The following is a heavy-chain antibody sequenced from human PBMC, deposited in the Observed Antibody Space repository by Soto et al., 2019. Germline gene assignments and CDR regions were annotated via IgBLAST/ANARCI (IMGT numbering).Heavy chain of an antibody. D-gene: IGHD6-19*01. V-gene: IGHV4-30-4*01. CDR2: IYHSGTT. J-gene: IGHJ6*02. CDR3: ARVQWLNYYYGMDV. Sequence: LSLTCTVSGGSVSSADSYWSWIRQAPGKGLEWVGHIYHSGTTYYNPSLKGRVTISVDTSKNQFSLKLSSVTAADTAVYYCARVQWLNYYYGMDVWGQGTTVTVSS. CDR1: GGSVSSADSY.